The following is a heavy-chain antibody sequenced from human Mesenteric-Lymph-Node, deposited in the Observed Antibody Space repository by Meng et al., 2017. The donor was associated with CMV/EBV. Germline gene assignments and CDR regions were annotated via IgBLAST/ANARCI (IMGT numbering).Heavy chain of an antibody. V-gene: IGHV1-2*02. CDR3: AGLDYRVDY. D-gene: IGHD4-11*01. J-gene: IGHJ4*02. CDR2: INPSSGDT. Sequence: ASVKVSCKASGYTLTGHWMHWVRQAPGQGLEWMGWINPSSGDTNYAQNFQGRVTMTWDTSISTACMELSRLKSDDTAVYYCAGLDYRVDYWGQGTLVTVSS. CDR1: GYTLTGHW.